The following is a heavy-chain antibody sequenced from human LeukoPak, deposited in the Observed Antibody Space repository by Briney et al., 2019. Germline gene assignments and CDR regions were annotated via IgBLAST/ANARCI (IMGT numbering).Heavy chain of an antibody. CDR3: AKSDYYGASDY. CDR2: IYYSGST. D-gene: IGHD3-10*01. V-gene: IGHV4-39*07. CDR1: GGSISSSSYY. Sequence: SETLSLTCTVSGGSISSSSYYGGWVRQPPGRGLGWIESIYYSGSTSYNPSLKSRITISVDTFMNQFSLKLTSVTAADTAIYYCAKSDYYGASDYWGQGTLVTVSS. J-gene: IGHJ4*02.